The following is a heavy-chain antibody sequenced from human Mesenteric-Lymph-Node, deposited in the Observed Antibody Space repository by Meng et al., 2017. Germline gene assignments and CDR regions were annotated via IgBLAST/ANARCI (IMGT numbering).Heavy chain of an antibody. CDR1: GGSISSGGYY. D-gene: IGHD3-22*01. Sequence: QVKLQESGLGLVKPSQTLSLTCTVSGGSISSGGYYWSWIRQHPGKGLEWIGYISYSGSTYYNPSLKSRVTISVDTSKNQFSLKLSSVTAADTAVYYCARTHFYDSSNYGFDYWGQGTLVTVSS. J-gene: IGHJ4*02. CDR2: ISYSGST. V-gene: IGHV4-30-4*01. CDR3: ARTHFYDSSNYGFDY.